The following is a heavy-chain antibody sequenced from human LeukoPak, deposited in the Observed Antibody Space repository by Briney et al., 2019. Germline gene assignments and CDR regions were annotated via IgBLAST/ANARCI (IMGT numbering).Heavy chain of an antibody. CDR3: AGESRTAVASDY. CDR1: GFTFSSYE. Sequence: GGSLRLSCAASGFTFSSYEMNWVRQAPGKGLEWASYISSSGSTIYYADSVKGRFTISRDNAKNSLYLQMNSLRAEDTAVYYCAGESRTAVASDYWGQGTLVTVSS. J-gene: IGHJ4*02. CDR2: ISSSGSTI. V-gene: IGHV3-48*03. D-gene: IGHD6-19*01.